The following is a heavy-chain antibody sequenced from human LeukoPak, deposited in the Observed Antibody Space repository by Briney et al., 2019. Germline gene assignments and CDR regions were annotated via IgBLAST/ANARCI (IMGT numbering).Heavy chain of an antibody. J-gene: IGHJ4*02. CDR2: IAYVGSRA. CDR3: TRYNNDHFDY. Sequence: GGSLRLSCAGSGFTFGGYGMHWFRQTPGKGLEWVAVIAYVGSRAFYADSVKGRFTISRDNSKNTMSVQMDDLRAEDTAVYYCTRYNNDHFDYWGQGTLVTVSS. V-gene: IGHV3-33*01. CDR1: GFTFGGYG. D-gene: IGHD1-14*01.